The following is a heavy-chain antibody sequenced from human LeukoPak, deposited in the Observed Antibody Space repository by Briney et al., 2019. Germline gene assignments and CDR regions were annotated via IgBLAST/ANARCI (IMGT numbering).Heavy chain of an antibody. D-gene: IGHD5-18*01. CDR1: GYPFRNYD. V-gene: IGHV1-8*01. CDR3: ARDSPPYYYYYMDV. Sequence: GASVKVSCKTSGYPFRNYDINWVRQATGQGLEWMGWINPHSGKTGYAQKLQGRVTMTTDTSTRTAYMELRSLRSDDTAVYYCARDSPPYYYYYMDVWGKGTTVTISS. J-gene: IGHJ6*03. CDR2: INPHSGKT.